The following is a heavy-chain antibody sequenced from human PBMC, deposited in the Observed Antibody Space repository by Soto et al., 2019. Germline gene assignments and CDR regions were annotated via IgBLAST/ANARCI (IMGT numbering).Heavy chain of an antibody. V-gene: IGHV1-69*12. CDR3: ARGYYGYDSPAVYYYGMDV. CDR1: GGTFSSYA. J-gene: IGHJ6*02. CDR2: IIPIFGTA. Sequence: QVQLVQSGAEVKKPGSSVKVSCKASGGTFSSYAISWVRQAPGQGLEWMGGIIPIFGTANYAQKFQGRVTITADESTSTAYMELSSLRSEDTAVYYCARGYYGYDSPAVYYYGMDVWGQGTTVTVSS. D-gene: IGHD5-12*01.